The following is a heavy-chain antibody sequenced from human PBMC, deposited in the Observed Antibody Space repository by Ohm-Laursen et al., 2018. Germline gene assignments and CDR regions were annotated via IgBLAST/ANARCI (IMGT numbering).Heavy chain of an antibody. CDR1: GGSFSGYY. CDR3: ARHNSRLYDSSGYYYDAFDI. CDR2: INHGGST. V-gene: IGHV4-34*01. D-gene: IGHD3-22*01. Sequence: SETLSLTCAVYGGSFSGYYWSWIRQPPGKGLEWIGEINHGGSTNYSPSLKSRVTISIDMSKNIFSLKVSSVTAADTAVYYCARHNSRLYDSSGYYYDAFDIWGQGTMVTVSS. J-gene: IGHJ3*02.